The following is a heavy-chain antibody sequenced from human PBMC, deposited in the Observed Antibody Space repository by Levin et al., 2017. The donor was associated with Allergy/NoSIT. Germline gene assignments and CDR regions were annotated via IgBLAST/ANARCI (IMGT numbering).Heavy chain of an antibody. CDR3: ARVATICFDY. CDR1: GFTFSSYS. Sequence: ETLSLTCAASGFTFSSYSMNWVRQAPGKGLEWVSYISSSSSTIYYADSVKGRFTISRDNAKNSLYLQMNSLRDEDTAVYYCARVATICFDYWGQGTLVTVSS. D-gene: IGHD5-12*01. CDR2: ISSSSSTI. V-gene: IGHV3-48*02. J-gene: IGHJ4*02.